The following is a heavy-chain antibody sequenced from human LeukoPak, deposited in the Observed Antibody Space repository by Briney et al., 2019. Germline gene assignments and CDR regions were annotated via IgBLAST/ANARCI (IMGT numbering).Heavy chain of an antibody. D-gene: IGHD3-10*01. CDR2: IKSDGST. V-gene: IGHV3-74*01. Sequence: GGSLRLSCAASGFTFSSYWMHWVRQTPGKGLVWVSRIKSDGSTIYADSVKGRFTISRDNARNTLYLQMNSLRVDDTAVYYCAKDGTRGIRFGKIPHYFDYWGQGTLVTVPS. J-gene: IGHJ4*02. CDR3: AKDGTRGIRFGKIPHYFDY. CDR1: GFTFSSYW.